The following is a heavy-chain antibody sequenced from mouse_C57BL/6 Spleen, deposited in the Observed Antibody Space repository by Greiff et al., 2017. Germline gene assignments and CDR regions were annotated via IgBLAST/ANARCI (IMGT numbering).Heavy chain of an antibody. Sequence: QVQLQQPGAELVRPGTSVKLSCKASGYTFTSYWMHWVKQRPGQGLEWIGVIDPSDSYTNYNQKFKGKATLTVDTSSSTAYMQLSSLTSEDSAVYYCARGSYYYGSRGDYYAMDYWGQGTSVTVSS. V-gene: IGHV1-59*01. CDR3: ARGSYYYGSRGDYYAMDY. CDR1: GYTFTSYW. D-gene: IGHD1-1*01. J-gene: IGHJ4*01. CDR2: IDPSDSYT.